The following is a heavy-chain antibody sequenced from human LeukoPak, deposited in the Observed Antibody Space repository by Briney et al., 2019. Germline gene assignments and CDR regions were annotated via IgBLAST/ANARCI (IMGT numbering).Heavy chain of an antibody. D-gene: IGHD2-15*01. CDR3: ARDGDVVVVAASEFDY. CDR2: IKQDGSEK. Sequence: GGSLRLSCAASGFTFSSYWMSWVRQAPGKGLEWVANIKQDGSEKYYGDSVKGRFTISRDNAKNSLYLQMNSLRAEDTAVYYCARDGDVVVVAASEFDYWGQGTLVTVSS. J-gene: IGHJ4*02. CDR1: GFTFSSYW. V-gene: IGHV3-7*01.